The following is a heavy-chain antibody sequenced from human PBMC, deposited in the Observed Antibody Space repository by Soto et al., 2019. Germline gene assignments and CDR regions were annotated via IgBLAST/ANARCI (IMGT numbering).Heavy chain of an antibody. D-gene: IGHD3-22*01. CDR2: MNPNSGNT. Sequence: ASVKVSCKASGYTFTSYDINWVRQATGQGFEYLGWMNPNSGNTGYVKKFQGRVTMTRDTSMSTAYMELSSLRLEDTAVYYCARGDYHDTSGPFSDAFDIWGPGTMVTVS. V-gene: IGHV1-8*01. CDR3: ARGDYHDTSGPFSDAFDI. CDR1: GYTFTSYD. J-gene: IGHJ3*02.